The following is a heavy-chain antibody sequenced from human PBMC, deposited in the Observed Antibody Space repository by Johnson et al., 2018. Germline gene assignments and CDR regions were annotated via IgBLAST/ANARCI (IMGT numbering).Heavy chain of an antibody. D-gene: IGHD6-6*01. CDR1: GGSISHSSYY. V-gene: IGHV4-39*02. Sequence: QVQLQESGPGLVKPSETLSLTCTVSGGSISHSSYYWTWIRQPPGKGLEWMGEINHSGNTKYNPSLKSRVNISVDTSKNRFALKLSFVPAADTAVYYRAREPFEYSSSAGHGRPRDDSYYYMDVWGKGTTVTVSS. CDR3: AREPFEYSSSAGHGRPRDDSYYYMDV. CDR2: INHSGNT. J-gene: IGHJ6*03.